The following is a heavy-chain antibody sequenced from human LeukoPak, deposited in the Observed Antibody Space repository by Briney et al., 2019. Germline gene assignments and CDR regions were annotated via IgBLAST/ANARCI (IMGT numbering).Heavy chain of an antibody. CDR1: GGSISSSSYY. V-gene: IGHV4-39*01. CDR2: IYYSGST. J-gene: IGHJ4*02. CDR3: ASRSQISGWYYDY. Sequence: SETLSLTCTVSGGSISSSSYYWGWIRQPPGKGLEWIGSIYYSGSTYYNPSLKSRLTLSVDTSKNQFSLKLSSVTAADTAVYYCASRSQISGWYYDYWGQGTLVTVSS. D-gene: IGHD6-19*01.